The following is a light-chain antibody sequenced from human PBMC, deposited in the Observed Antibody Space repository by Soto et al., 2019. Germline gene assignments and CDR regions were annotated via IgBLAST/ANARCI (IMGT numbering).Light chain of an antibody. Sequence: DIQLTQSPSFVSASVGDRVTITCRASQGFSTWLGWYRQKPGRAPELLIYSVSNLFRGVPSRFSGSGSGTEFTLTISSLQPEDLATYYCQQAYSGPRTFGGGTEVE. CDR2: SVS. J-gene: IGKJ4*01. CDR1: QGFSTW. CDR3: QQAYSGPRT. V-gene: IGKV1-12*01.